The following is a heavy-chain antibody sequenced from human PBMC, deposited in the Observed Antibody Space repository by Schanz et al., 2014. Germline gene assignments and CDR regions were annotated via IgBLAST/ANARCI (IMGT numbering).Heavy chain of an antibody. J-gene: IGHJ4*02. CDR3: AKSLESCPGGRCSRGYFDY. CDR1: GFTFTNYA. Sequence: DVQLLESGGGLVQPGGSLRLSCAASGFTFTNYAMCWVRQAPGKGLEWVSAISGSGGSTYYADSVKGRFTISRDNSKNTLYLQMNSLRAEDTAVYYCAKSLESCPGGRCSRGYFDYWGQGTLXTVSS. D-gene: IGHD2-8*02. CDR2: ISGSGGST. V-gene: IGHV3-23*01.